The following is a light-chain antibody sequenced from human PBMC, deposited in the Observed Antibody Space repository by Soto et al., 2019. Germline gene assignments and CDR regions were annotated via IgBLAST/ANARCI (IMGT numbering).Light chain of an antibody. CDR1: SSDVGAYNY. Sequence: QSALTQPASVSGSPGQSITISCTGTSSDVGAYNYVSWYQEHPNKAPKLMLYEVSNRPSGVSNRFSGSKSDNTASLTISGLQAEDEADYYCSSFTTSSTYVFGTGTKVTVL. J-gene: IGLJ1*01. CDR2: EVS. CDR3: SSFTTSSTYV. V-gene: IGLV2-14*01.